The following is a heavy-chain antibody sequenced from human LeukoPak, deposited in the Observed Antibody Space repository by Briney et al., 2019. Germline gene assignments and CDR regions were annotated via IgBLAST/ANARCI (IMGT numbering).Heavy chain of an antibody. J-gene: IGHJ4*02. Sequence: ASVKVSCKASGYTFTGCYMHWVRQAPGQGLEWMGWINPNSGGTNYAQKFQGRVTMTRDTSISTAYMELSRLSSDDTAVYYCAIYGCGGDCYYFDYWGQGTLVTVSS. CDR1: GYTFTGCY. V-gene: IGHV1-2*02. D-gene: IGHD2-21*02. CDR2: INPNSGGT. CDR3: AIYGCGGDCYYFDY.